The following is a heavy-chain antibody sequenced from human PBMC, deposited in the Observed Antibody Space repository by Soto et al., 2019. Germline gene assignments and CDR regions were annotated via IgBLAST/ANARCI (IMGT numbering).Heavy chain of an antibody. Sequence: SETLSLTCTVSGGSISSYDWSWIRQPPGERLEWVGYIYNSETTNYNPSLESRVTVSVDTSKNQFSLKLRSVTAADTAVYYCARYGGTYFVYWGQGTLVTVSS. CDR1: GGSISSYD. D-gene: IGHD1-26*01. CDR2: IYNSETT. J-gene: IGHJ4*02. CDR3: ARYGGTYFVY. V-gene: IGHV4-59*08.